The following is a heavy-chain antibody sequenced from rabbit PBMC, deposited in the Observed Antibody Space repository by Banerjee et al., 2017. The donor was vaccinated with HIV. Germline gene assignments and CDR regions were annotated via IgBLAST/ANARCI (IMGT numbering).Heavy chain of an antibody. Sequence: QEQLVESGGGLVQPGGTLTLTCTASGFSLSNNYVMRWVRQAPGKGLEWIASIYPGNGVTYYANWAKGRFTISKTSSTTVDLQMTGLTAADTVTYFCARSVTGRGYYGAIGLWGQGTLVTVS. CDR2: IYPGNGVT. V-gene: IGHV1S45*01. J-gene: IGHJ3*01. CDR3: ARSVTGRGYYGAIGL. D-gene: IGHD1-1*01. CDR1: GFSLSNNYV.